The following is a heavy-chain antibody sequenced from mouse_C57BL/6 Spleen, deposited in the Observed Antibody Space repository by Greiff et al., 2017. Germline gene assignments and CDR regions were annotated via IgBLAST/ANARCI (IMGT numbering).Heavy chain of an antibody. CDR1: GYTFTSYW. CDR2: IHPNSGST. CDR3: AITTVVGAMDY. J-gene: IGHJ4*01. Sequence: QVQLQQPGAELVKPGASVKLSCKASGYTFTSYWMHWVKQRPGQGLEWIGMIHPNSGSTNYNEKFKGKATLTADKSSSTAYMQLSSLTSEDSAVYFCAITTVVGAMDYWGQGTSVTVSS. D-gene: IGHD1-1*01. V-gene: IGHV1-64*01.